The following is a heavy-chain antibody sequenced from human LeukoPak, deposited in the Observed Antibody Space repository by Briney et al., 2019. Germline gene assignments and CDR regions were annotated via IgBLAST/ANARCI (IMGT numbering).Heavy chain of an antibody. Sequence: QPGGSLRLSCAASGFTFSTFAMIWVRQPPGKGLEYVSAISSNGGSTYYANSVKGRFTISRDNSKNTLYLQMGSLRAEDMAVYYCARGGGIAVAATRRQIDYWGQGTLVTVSS. J-gene: IGHJ4*02. D-gene: IGHD6-19*01. CDR2: ISSNGGST. CDR3: ARGGGIAVAATRRQIDY. V-gene: IGHV3-64*01. CDR1: GFTFSTFA.